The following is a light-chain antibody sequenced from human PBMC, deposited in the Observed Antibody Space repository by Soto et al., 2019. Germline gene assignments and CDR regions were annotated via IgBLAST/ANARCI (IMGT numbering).Light chain of an antibody. CDR3: QQYDRSRWT. V-gene: IGKV3-20*01. CDR1: QSVSSNY. CDR2: GAS. J-gene: IGKJ1*01. Sequence: EIVLTQSPGTLSLSPGERATLSCRASQSVSSNYLTWYQQKPGQAPRLLIYGASSRASGIPERFSGSGSGTDFTLTISRLEPEDFRVYYCQQYDRSRWTFGQGTKVEVK.